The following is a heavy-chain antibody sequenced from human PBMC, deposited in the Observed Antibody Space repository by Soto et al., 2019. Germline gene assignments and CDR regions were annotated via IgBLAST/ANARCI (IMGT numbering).Heavy chain of an antibody. CDR2: VSPDHGNA. V-gene: IGHV1-8*02. CDR3: EVTTGS. Sequence: ASAQVSSQPTGYTFTSYAIHWVRQAHGQGLEWMGWVSPDHGNAGYAQHFQGRLTLTTNTSINTAYMELNSLTSEDTAVYYCEVTTGSWGQGTMVTVS. J-gene: IGHJ4*02. CDR1: GYTFTSYA. D-gene: IGHD1-1*01.